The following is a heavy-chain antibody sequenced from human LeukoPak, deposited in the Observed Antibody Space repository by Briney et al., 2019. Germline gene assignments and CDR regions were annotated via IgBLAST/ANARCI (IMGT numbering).Heavy chain of an antibody. Sequence: GGSLRLSCVASGFTFSSYSMNWVRQAPGKRLEWVSYICGISGAIYYADSVKGRFTISRDNAKNSLYLQMNSLRAEDTAVYYCARRAEFGVLYYMVIWGKGTTVTVSS. CDR1: GFTFSSYS. J-gene: IGHJ6*03. D-gene: IGHD3-16*01. CDR3: ARRAEFGVLYYMVI. V-gene: IGHV3-48*01. CDR2: ICGISGAI.